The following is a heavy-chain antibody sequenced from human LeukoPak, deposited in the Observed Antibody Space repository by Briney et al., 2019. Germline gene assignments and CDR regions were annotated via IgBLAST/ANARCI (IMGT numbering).Heavy chain of an antibody. CDR1: GYTFTGYY. CDR3: ARPTIVGARGELTGFDY. V-gene: IGHV1-2*02. J-gene: IGHJ4*02. D-gene: IGHD1-26*01. Sequence: ASVKVSCKASGYTFTGYYMHWVRQAPGQGLEWMGWINPNSGGTNYAQKFQGRVTMTRDTSISTAYMELSRLRSDDTAVYYCARPTIVGARGELTGFDYWGQGTLVTVSS. CDR2: INPNSGGT.